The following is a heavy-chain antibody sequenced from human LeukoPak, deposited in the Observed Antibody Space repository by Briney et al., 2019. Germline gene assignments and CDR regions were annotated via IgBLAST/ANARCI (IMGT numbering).Heavy chain of an antibody. V-gene: IGHV3-66*01. CDR2: IYSGGST. J-gene: IGHJ4*02. D-gene: IGHD1-14*01. CDR3: AKDGGNAHFDY. Sequence: GGSLRLSCAASGFTVGSNYMSWVRQAPGKGLEWVSVIYSGGSTYYADSVKGRFTISRDNSKNTLYLQMNSLRAEDTAVYYCAKDGGNAHFDYWGQGTLVTVSS. CDR1: GFTVGSNY.